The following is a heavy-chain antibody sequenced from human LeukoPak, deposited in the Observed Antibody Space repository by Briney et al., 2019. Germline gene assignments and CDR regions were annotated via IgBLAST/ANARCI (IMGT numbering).Heavy chain of an antibody. CDR1: GGSISSYY. J-gene: IGHJ5*02. CDR3: ARDESSSWYGLFGFDP. CDR2: IYTSGST. Sequence: PSETLSLTCTVSGGSISSYYWSWIRQPAGKGLEWIGRIYTSGSTNYNPSLKSRVTMSVDTSKNQFPLKLSSVTAADTAVYYCARDESSSWYGLFGFDPWGQGTLVTVSS. V-gene: IGHV4-4*07. D-gene: IGHD6-13*01.